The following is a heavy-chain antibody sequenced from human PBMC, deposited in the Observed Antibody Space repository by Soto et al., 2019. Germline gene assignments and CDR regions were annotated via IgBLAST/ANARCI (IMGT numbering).Heavy chain of an antibody. CDR1: GGTFSNYG. CDR3: ARGGSDYEGSGYYQGHV. J-gene: IGHJ6*02. Sequence: QVQLVQSGAEVKKPGSSVKVSCKSSGGTFSNYGFSWVRQAPGQGLECMGVIVPIFGAEHTQKFQGRVTITADESTNTVFMELRGLRSEDTAVYYCARGGSDYEGSGYYQGHVWGQGTRFTVSS. V-gene: IGHV1-69*12. CDR2: IVPIFGA. D-gene: IGHD3-22*01.